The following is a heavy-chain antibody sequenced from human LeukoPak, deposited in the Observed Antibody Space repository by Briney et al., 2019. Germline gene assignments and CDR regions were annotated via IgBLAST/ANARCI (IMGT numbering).Heavy chain of an antibody. CDR2: IHPADSDT. J-gene: IGHJ3*02. CDR3: ATGYGSGRGAFDI. Sequence: GESLKISCKGSGYSFTAYWIGWVRQMPGKGLEWMGIIHPADSDTRYSPSFQGQVTISVDKSTSTAYLQWSSLKASDTAMYYCATGYGSGRGAFDIWGQGQWSPSLQ. V-gene: IGHV5-51*01. CDR1: GYSFTAYW. D-gene: IGHD6-19*01.